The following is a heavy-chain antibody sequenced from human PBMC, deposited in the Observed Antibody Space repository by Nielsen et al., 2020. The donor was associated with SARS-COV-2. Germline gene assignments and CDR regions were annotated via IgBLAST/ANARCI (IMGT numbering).Heavy chain of an antibody. V-gene: IGHV1-18*01. D-gene: IGHD3-16*02. CDR3: VRVVRKITFGGVIAHFDY. CDR1: GYTFTSYG. J-gene: IGHJ4*02. CDR2: ISAYNGNT. Sequence: ASVKVSCKASGYTFTSYGISWVRQAPGQGLEWMGWISAYNGNTNYAQKLQGRVTMTTDTSTSTAYMELRSLRSDDTAVYYCVRVVRKITFGGVIAHFDYWGQGTLVTVSS.